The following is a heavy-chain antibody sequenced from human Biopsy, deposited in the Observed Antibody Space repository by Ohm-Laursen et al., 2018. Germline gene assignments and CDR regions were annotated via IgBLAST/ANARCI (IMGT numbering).Heavy chain of an antibody. CDR1: GYSFTKYN. Sequence: ASVKVSCKASGYSFTKYNIKWVRQGPGQGLEWMGIINPTGGTTSYAEKFQGRVTLTRDTSTGTVYLELNSLIYEETALYYCARDETGSSVFGPYYYGMDVWGQGTTVTVSS. J-gene: IGHJ6*02. D-gene: IGHD3-9*01. CDR2: INPTGGTT. V-gene: IGHV1-46*01. CDR3: ARDETGSSVFGPYYYGMDV.